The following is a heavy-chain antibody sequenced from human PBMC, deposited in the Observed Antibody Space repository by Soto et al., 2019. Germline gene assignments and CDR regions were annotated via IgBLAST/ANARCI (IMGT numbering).Heavy chain of an antibody. Sequence: GGSLRLSCAASGFTFSSYAMNWVRQAPGKGLEWVANMKEDGGEKYYLDSVNGRFTISRDNAKSSLYLQMNSLRAEDTAVYFCARGWAALDYWGQGSLVTVSS. V-gene: IGHV3-7*01. CDR3: ARGWAALDY. CDR2: MKEDGGEK. J-gene: IGHJ4*02. D-gene: IGHD2-15*01. CDR1: GFTFSSYA.